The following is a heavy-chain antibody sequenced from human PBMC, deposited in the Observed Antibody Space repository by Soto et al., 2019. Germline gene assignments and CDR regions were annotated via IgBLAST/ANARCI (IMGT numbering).Heavy chain of an antibody. V-gene: IGHV4-59*11. D-gene: IGHD2-15*01. CDR3: AREWSALDF. J-gene: IGHJ4*02. Sequence: PSETLSLTCTFSCGSSSGHKWHWIRQPPGKGLEWIGYTYYSGSTNYNPSLKSRITISVDTSKNQFSLKLSSVTAADTAVYYCAREWSALDFWGQGTLVTVSS. CDR1: CGSSSGHK. CDR2: TYYSGST.